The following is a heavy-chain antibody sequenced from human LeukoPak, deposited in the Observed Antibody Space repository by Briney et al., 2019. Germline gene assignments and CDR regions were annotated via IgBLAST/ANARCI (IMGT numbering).Heavy chain of an antibody. J-gene: IGHJ4*02. V-gene: IGHV3-21*01. Sequence: GGSLRLSCAASSFSFDTFIMSWVRQAPGRGLEWVPSISGDTSYIYYADSVKGRFTISRDNAKNSVYLQMNSLRAEDTAVYYCARDPGRDDYNSYYFDYWGQGTLVTVSS. CDR3: ARDPGRDDYNSYYFDY. D-gene: IGHD5-24*01. CDR2: ISGDTSYI. CDR1: SFSFDTFI.